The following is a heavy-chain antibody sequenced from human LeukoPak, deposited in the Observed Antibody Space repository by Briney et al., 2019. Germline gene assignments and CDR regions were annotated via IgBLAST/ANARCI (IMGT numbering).Heavy chain of an antibody. CDR1: GFTFSSYW. J-gene: IGHJ4*02. CDR2: INSDGSST. CDR3: ARVFAAVVTEFDY. Sequence: PGGSPRLSCAASGFTFSSYWMHWVRQAPGKGLVWVSRINSDGSSTSYADSVKGRFTISRDNAKNTLYLQMNSLRAEDTAVYYCARVFAAVVTEFDYWGQGTLVTVSS. D-gene: IGHD4-23*01. V-gene: IGHV3-74*01.